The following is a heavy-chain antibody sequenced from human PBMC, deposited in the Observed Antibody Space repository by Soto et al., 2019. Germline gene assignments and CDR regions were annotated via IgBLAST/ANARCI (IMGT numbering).Heavy chain of an antibody. Sequence: QVQLVQSGAEVKKPGSSVKVSCKASGGTFSSYAISWVRQAPGQGLEWMGGIIPIFGTANYAQKFQGRVTITADESTSTAYMELSTLRSEDTAVYYCASEVNDRVGYYYYYCMDVWGQGTTVTVSS. D-gene: IGHD1-1*01. CDR2: IIPIFGTA. V-gene: IGHV1-69*12. J-gene: IGHJ6*02. CDR1: GGTFSSYA. CDR3: ASEVNDRVGYYYYYCMDV.